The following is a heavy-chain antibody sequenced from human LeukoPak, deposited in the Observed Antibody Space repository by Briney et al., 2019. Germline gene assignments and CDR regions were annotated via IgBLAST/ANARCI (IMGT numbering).Heavy chain of an antibody. Sequence: SETLSLTCTVSGGSISSYYWSWIRQPPGKGLEWIGYIYYSGSTNYNPSLKSRVTISVDTSENQFSLKLSSVTAADTAVYYCARFYYDSSGYYYFDYWGQGTLVTVSS. CDR2: IYYSGST. D-gene: IGHD3-22*01. CDR1: GGSISSYY. V-gene: IGHV4-59*01. J-gene: IGHJ4*02. CDR3: ARFYYDSSGYYYFDY.